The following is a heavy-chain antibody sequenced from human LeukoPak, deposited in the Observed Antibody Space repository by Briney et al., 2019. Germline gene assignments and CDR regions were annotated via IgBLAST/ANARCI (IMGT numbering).Heavy chain of an antibody. J-gene: IGHJ6*03. V-gene: IGHV3-7*01. D-gene: IGHD2-2*01. CDR2: IKQDGSEK. CDR1: GFTFSSYW. Sequence: SGGPLRLPCAASGFTFSSYWMSWVRQAPGKGLEWVANIKQDGSEKYNVDSVKGRFTISRDNAKNSLYLQMNSLRAEDTAVYYCAREVSGQLLYYYYYMDVWGKGTTVTVSS. CDR3: AREVSGQLLYYYYYMDV.